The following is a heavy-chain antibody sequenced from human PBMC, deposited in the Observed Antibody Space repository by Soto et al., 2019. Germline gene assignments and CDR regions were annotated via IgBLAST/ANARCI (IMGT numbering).Heavy chain of an antibody. Sequence: SETLSLTCTVSGGSISSYYWSWIRQPPGKGLEWIGYIYYSGSTNYNPSLKSRVTISVDTSKNQFSLKLSSVTAADTAVYYCASGRGRGRFLEWLLQGGWFDPWGQGTLVTVSS. D-gene: IGHD3-3*01. CDR3: ASGRGRGRFLEWLLQGGWFDP. V-gene: IGHV4-59*01. CDR2: IYYSGST. J-gene: IGHJ5*02. CDR1: GGSISSYY.